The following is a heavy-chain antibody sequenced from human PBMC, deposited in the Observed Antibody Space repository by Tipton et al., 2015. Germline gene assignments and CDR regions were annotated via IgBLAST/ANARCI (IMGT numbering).Heavy chain of an antibody. D-gene: IGHD2-21*02. Sequence: GLVKPSETLSLTCAVSAYSISSDYYWGWIRQPPGKGLEWIGSISHSGNTYYNPSLKSRVTMSRDTSKNQFSLKLTSVTAADTAVYYCASPSLPHDRGDYYFQSWGQGSLVTVSS. CDR3: ASPSLPHDRGDYYFQS. CDR2: ISHSGNT. J-gene: IGHJ4*02. CDR1: AYSISSDYY. V-gene: IGHV4-38-2*01.